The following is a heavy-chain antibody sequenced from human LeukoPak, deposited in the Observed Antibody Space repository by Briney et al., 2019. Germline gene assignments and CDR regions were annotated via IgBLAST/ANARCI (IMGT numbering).Heavy chain of an antibody. CDR2: IYSGGNT. CDR3: ARGETYYVHTDV. V-gene: IGHV3-66*02. D-gene: IGHD3-10*02. Sequence: GGSLRLSCAASGFTVSDSYMSWVRQAPGKGLEWVSIIYSGGNTYYSVSVRGRFTISRDNSKNTLYLQLNNLRAADTAVYFCARGETYYVHTDVGGKGATVTVSS. CDR1: GFTVSDSY. J-gene: IGHJ6*03.